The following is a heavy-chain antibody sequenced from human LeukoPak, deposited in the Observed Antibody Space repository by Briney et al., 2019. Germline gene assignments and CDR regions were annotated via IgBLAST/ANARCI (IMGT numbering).Heavy chain of an antibody. D-gene: IGHD3-10*01. Sequence: GGSLRLSCAASGFTFSSYGMHWVRQAPGKGLEWVAFIRYDGSNKYYADSVKGRFTISRDNSKNTLYLQMNSLRAEDTAVYYCAKGPLWFGELYGCWGQGTLVTVSS. CDR1: GFTFSSYG. CDR3: AKGPLWFGELYGC. J-gene: IGHJ4*02. V-gene: IGHV3-30*02. CDR2: IRYDGSNK.